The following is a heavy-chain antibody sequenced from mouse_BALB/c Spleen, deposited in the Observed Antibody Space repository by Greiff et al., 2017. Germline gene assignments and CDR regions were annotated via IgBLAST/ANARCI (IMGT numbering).Heavy chain of an antibody. CDR1: GFTFSSYA. J-gene: IGHJ4*01. Sequence: DVMLVESGGGLVKPGGSLKLSCAASGFTFSSYAMSWVRQTPEKRLEWVASISSGGSTYYPDSVKGRFTISRDNARNILYLQMSSLKSEDTAMYYCARAMITTRYAMDYWGQGTSVTVSS. CDR2: ISSGGST. V-gene: IGHV5-6-5*01. D-gene: IGHD2-4*01. CDR3: ARAMITTRYAMDY.